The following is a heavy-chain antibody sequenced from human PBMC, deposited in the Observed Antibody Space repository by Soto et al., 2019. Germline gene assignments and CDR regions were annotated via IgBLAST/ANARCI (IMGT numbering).Heavy chain of an antibody. J-gene: IGHJ4*02. CDR1: GYTFTSYD. CDR3: AITDIVVVPAAARGYCFDF. V-gene: IGHV1-3*01. D-gene: IGHD2-2*01. CDR2: INAGNGNT. Sequence: ASVKVSCKASGYTFTSYDMHWVRQAPGQRIERMGWINAGNGNTKYSQKFQGRVTITRDTSASTAYMELSSLRSEDTAVYYCAITDIVVVPAAARGYCFDFWGQGTLVTVSS.